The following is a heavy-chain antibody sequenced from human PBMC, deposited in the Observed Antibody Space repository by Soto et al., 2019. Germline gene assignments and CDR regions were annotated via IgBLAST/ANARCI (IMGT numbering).Heavy chain of an antibody. CDR3: ARNAHSSGYWGWFDP. CDR1: GFTFRSYA. J-gene: IGHJ5*02. D-gene: IGHD3-22*01. Sequence: ESGGGVVQPGRSLRLSCAASGFTFRSYAMHWVRQAPGKGLEWVAVISYDGSNKYYADSVKGRFTISRDNSKNTLYLQMNSLRAEDTAVYYCARNAHSSGYWGWFDPWGQGTLVTVSS. V-gene: IGHV3-30-3*01. CDR2: ISYDGSNK.